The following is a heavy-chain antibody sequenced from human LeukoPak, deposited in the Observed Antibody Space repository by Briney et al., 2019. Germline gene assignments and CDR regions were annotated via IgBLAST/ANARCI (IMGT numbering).Heavy chain of an antibody. D-gene: IGHD4-17*01. J-gene: IGHJ4*02. Sequence: GGSLRLSCAASGFTFSDYYMSWIRQAPGKGLEWVSYISSSGSTIYYADSVKGRFTISRDNAKNSLYLQMNSLRAEDTAVYYCARSTDYGDRTFDYWGQGTLVTVSS. CDR1: GFTFSDYY. V-gene: IGHV3-11*01. CDR2: ISSSGSTI. CDR3: ARSTDYGDRTFDY.